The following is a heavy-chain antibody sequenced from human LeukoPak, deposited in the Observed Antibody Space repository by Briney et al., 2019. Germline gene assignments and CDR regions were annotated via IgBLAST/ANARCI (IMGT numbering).Heavy chain of an antibody. J-gene: IGHJ3*02. Sequence: GGSLRLPCAASGFTFSIAWMSWVRQAPGKGLEWVGRIKSKTDGGTTDYAAPVEGRFTISRDDSKSTQYLQMNSLKTEDTAVYYCTTGSDSSGYYYVRHDAFDIWGQGTMVTVSS. CDR3: TTGSDSSGYYYVRHDAFDI. CDR1: GFTFSIAW. D-gene: IGHD3-22*01. CDR2: IKSKTDGGTT. V-gene: IGHV3-15*01.